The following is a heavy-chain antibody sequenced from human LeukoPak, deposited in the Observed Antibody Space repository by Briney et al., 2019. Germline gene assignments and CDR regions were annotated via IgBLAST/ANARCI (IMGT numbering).Heavy chain of an antibody. CDR3: ARDDTAAGTFFDY. CDR2: ISYDGSNK. J-gene: IGHJ4*02. V-gene: IGHV3-30-3*01. Sequence: GRSLRLSCAASGFTFSSYAMHWVRQAPGKGLEWVAVISYDGSNKYYADSVKGRFTISRDNSKNTLYLQMNSLRAEDTAVYYCARDDTAAGTFFDYWGQGTLVTVSS. CDR1: GFTFSSYA. D-gene: IGHD6-13*01.